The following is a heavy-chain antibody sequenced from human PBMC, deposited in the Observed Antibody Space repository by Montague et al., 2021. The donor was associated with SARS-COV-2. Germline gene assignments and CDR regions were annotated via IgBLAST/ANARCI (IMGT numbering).Heavy chain of an antibody. Sequence: SLRLSCAASGFTFSNYEMNWVPQAPGKGLEWVLYISSSGSTIYYADSVKGRFTISRDNAQNSLYLQMNSLRAEDTGVYYCARDRGYGDFYYYGMDVWGQGTTVTVPS. CDR2: ISSSGSTI. D-gene: IGHD3-10*01. J-gene: IGHJ6*02. V-gene: IGHV3-48*03. CDR1: GFTFSNYE. CDR3: ARDRGYGDFYYYGMDV.